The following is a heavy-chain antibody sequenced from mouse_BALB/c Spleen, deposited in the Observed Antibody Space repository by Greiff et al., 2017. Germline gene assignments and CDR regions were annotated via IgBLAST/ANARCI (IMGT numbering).Heavy chain of an antibody. V-gene: IGHV1-80*01. CDR2: IYPGDGDT. CDR1: GYAFSSYW. J-gene: IGHJ2*01. D-gene: IGHD1-1*01. CDR3: ARLAGSSWVDY. Sequence: QVQLQQSGAELVRPGSSVKISCKASGYAFSSYWMNWVKQRPGQGLEWIGQIYPGDGDTNYNGKFKGKATLTADKSSSTAYMQLSSLTSEDSAVYFCARLAGSSWVDYWGQGTTLTVSS.